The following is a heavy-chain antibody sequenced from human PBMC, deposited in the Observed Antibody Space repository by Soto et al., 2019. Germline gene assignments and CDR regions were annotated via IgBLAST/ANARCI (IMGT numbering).Heavy chain of an antibody. D-gene: IGHD6-13*01. J-gene: IGHJ4*02. CDR1: SYSYSGYG. CDR2: ISTYNGNA. Sequence: QGQLVQSGAEVKKPGASVKVSCKASSYSYSGYGINWVRQAPGQGLEWMGWISTYNGNANYAQSLRGTVTMTTDTSTSTAYLELRSLTSDDSAVYYGARDPNLYSTASFGDVWGQGTLVTVSP. CDR3: ARDPNLYSTASFGDV. V-gene: IGHV1-18*01.